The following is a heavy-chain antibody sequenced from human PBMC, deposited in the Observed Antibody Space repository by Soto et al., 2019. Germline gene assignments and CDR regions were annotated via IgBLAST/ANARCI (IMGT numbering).Heavy chain of an antibody. CDR3: ATGRNY. CDR2: INHSGST. Sequence: QVQLQQWGAGLLKPSETLSLTCGVYGGPLSGSFWTWIRQPPGKGLEWIGEINHSGSTNYNPALKSRVTISVDTSKNQFSLKLSSVTAADTAVYYCATGRNYWGQGTLVTVSS. CDR1: GGPLSGSF. V-gene: IGHV4-34*01. J-gene: IGHJ4*02.